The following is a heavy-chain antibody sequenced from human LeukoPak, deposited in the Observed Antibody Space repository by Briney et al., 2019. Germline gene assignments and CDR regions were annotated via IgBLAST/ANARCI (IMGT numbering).Heavy chain of an antibody. CDR2: IYYSGRT. D-gene: IGHD3-22*01. Sequence: SETLSLTCTVSGVSISSTSYYWGWIRQPPGKGLEWIGSIYYSGRTYYNPSLKSRVTISVDTSKNQFSLELSSVTAADTAVYYCARESPPAYYYDSSGYTPLHFDYWGQGTLVTVSS. V-gene: IGHV4-39*02. J-gene: IGHJ4*02. CDR1: GVSISSTSYY. CDR3: ARESPPAYYYDSSGYTPLHFDY.